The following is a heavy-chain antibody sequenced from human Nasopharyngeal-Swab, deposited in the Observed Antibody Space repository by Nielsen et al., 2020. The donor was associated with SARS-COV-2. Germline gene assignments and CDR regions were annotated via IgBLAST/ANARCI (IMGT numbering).Heavy chain of an antibody. D-gene: IGHD2-2*01. CDR1: GGSFSGYY. Sequence: SETLSLTCAVYGGSFSGYYWSWIRQPPGKGLEWIGEINHSGSTNHNPSLKSRVTISVDTAKNQFSLKLSSVTAADTAVYYCARAGGTGYCSRTSCRYYMDVWGEGTTVTVSS. V-gene: IGHV4-34*01. J-gene: IGHJ6*03. CDR3: ARAGGTGYCSRTSCRYYMDV. CDR2: INHSGST.